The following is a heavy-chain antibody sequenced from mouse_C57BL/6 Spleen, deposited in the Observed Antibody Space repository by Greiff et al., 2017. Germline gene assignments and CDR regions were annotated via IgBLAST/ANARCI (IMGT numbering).Heavy chain of an antibody. V-gene: IGHV1-26*01. Sequence: EVQLQQSGPELVKPGASVKISCKASGYTFTDYYMNWVKQSHGKSLEWIGDINPNNGGTSYNQKFKGKATLTVDKSSSTAYMELRSLTSEDSAVYYCALYGNYKVDYFDYWGQGTTLTVSS. J-gene: IGHJ2*01. CDR3: ALYGNYKVDYFDY. D-gene: IGHD2-1*01. CDR1: GYTFTDYY. CDR2: INPNNGGT.